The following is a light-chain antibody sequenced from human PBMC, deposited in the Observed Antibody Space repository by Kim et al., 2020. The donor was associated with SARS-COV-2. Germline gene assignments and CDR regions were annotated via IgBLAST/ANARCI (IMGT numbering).Light chain of an antibody. J-gene: IGLJ2*01. Sequence: GTVTLTCGSTAGAVTSRHYPYWLQQKPGQAPRTLIYDISTNHPWTPARFSGSLLGGKAALTLSGAQPEDEAEYCCLLSHSDARPVEFGGGTQLTVL. V-gene: IGLV7-46*01. CDR1: AGAVTSRHY. CDR2: DIS. CDR3: LLSHSDARPVE.